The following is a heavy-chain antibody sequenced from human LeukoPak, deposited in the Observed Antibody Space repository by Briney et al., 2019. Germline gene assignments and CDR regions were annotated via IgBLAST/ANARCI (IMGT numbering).Heavy chain of an antibody. Sequence: GGSLRLSCAASGFTFSSYAMSWVRQAPGKGLEWVANIKQDGSEKYYVDSVKGRFTISRDNAKNSLYLQMNSLRAEDTAVYYCARGSYYDILTGYYNLHYFDYWGQGTLVTVSS. D-gene: IGHD3-9*01. CDR3: ARGSYYDILTGYYNLHYFDY. CDR2: IKQDGSEK. J-gene: IGHJ4*02. CDR1: GFTFSSYA. V-gene: IGHV3-7*01.